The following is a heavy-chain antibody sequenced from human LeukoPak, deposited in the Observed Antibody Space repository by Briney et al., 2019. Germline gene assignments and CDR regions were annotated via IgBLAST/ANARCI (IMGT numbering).Heavy chain of an antibody. D-gene: IGHD6-13*01. J-gene: IGHJ4*02. V-gene: IGHV1-18*01. CDR1: GYTFTSYG. Sequence: ASVNVSCKASGYTFTSYGISWVRQAPGQGLEWMGWISAYNGNTNYAQKLQGRVTMTTDTSTSTAYMELRSLRSDDTAVYYCARAGSSGSSWYSGNWGQGTLVTVSS. CDR3: ARAGSSGSSWYSGN. CDR2: ISAYNGNT.